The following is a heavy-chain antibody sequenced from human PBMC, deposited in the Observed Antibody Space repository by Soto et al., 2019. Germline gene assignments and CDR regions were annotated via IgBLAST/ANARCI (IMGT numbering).Heavy chain of an antibody. CDR1: GGTISSGGYY. J-gene: IGHJ6*02. Sequence: SETLSLTCTVSGGTISSGGYYWSWIRQHPGKGLEWIGYIYYSGSTYYNPSLKSRVTISVDTSKNQFSLKLSSVTAADTAVYYCARDLHTYYYDSSGPPQYYYYGMDVWGQGTTVTVSS. V-gene: IGHV4-31*03. D-gene: IGHD3-22*01. CDR2: IYYSGST. CDR3: ARDLHTYYYDSSGPPQYYYYGMDV.